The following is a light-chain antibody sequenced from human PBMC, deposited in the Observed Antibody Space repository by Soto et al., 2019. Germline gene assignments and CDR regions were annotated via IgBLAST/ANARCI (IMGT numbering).Light chain of an antibody. CDR1: QNIVSW. V-gene: IGKV1-5*01. CDR3: QQYSSFPYT. J-gene: IGKJ2*01. CDR2: DAS. Sequence: DIQMTQSPSTLSASVGDRVTITCRASQNIVSWLAWYQQKPGKAPKLLIYDASSLQSGVPSRFRGSGSGTEFTLTISSLQPDDFATYYCQQYSSFPYTFGQGTKLEIK.